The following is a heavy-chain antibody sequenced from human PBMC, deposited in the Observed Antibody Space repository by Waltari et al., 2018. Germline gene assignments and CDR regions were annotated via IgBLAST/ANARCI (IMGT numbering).Heavy chain of an antibody. CDR2: ISSSSSTI. Sequence: EVQLVESGGGLVQPGGSLRLSCAASGFTFSSYSMNWVRQAPGKGLEWVSYISSSSSTIYYADAVKGRFTISRDNAKNSLYLQMNSLRAEDTAVYYCARDRPAPYYYYMDVWGKGTTVTISS. CDR1: GFTFSSYS. V-gene: IGHV3-48*04. CDR3: ARDRPAPYYYYMDV. J-gene: IGHJ6*03.